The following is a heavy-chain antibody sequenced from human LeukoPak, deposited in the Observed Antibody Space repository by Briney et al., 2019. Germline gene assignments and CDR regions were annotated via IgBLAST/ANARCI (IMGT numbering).Heavy chain of an antibody. D-gene: IGHD3-3*01. J-gene: IGHJ6*03. V-gene: IGHV4-4*07. Sequence: PSETLSLTCTVSGGSINNYWSWIRQPAGKGLEWIGRIYTSGTTNYNPSLKSRVTMSVDTSKKQFSLKLSSVTAADTAVYYCARAGDFWSGYPSRNYMDVWGKGTTVTVSS. CDR2: IYTSGTT. CDR1: GGSINNY. CDR3: ARAGDFWSGYPSRNYMDV.